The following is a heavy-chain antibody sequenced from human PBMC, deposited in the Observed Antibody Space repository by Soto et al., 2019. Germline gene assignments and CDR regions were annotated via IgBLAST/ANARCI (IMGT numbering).Heavy chain of an antibody. D-gene: IGHD2-15*01. CDR2: IYYRSKWFH. CDR3: ARVHCSAGTCLDGLDF. J-gene: IGHJ6*02. V-gene: IGHV6-1*01. Sequence: PSQTLSLTCVISGDSVSSNGACWNWIRQSPSRGLQGLGRIYYRSKWFHDYAASVESRMAINPDTSRNQFSLQLNYVTPEDTAVYYCARVHCSAGTCLDGLDFWGQGTTVTVSS. CDR1: GDSVSSNGAC.